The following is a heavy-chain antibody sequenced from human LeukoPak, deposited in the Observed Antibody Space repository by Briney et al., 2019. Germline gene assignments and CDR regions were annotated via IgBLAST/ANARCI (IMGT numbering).Heavy chain of an antibody. D-gene: IGHD6-19*01. CDR2: IYYSGST. J-gene: IGHJ4*02. Sequence: SETLSLTCAVYGGSFSRYYWSWIRQPPGKGLEWIGSIYYSGSTYYNPSLKSRVTISVDTSKNQFSLKLSSVTAADTAVYYCARLALIGWYVDYWGQGTLVTVSS. CDR3: ARLALIGWYVDY. CDR1: GGSFSRYY. V-gene: IGHV4-34*01.